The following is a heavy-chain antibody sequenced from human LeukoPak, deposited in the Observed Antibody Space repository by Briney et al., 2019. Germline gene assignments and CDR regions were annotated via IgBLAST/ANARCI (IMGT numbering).Heavy chain of an antibody. J-gene: IGHJ4*02. D-gene: IGHD6-6*01. Sequence: SETLSLTCAVYGGSFSGYYWSWIRQPPGKGLEWIGETNHSGSTNYNPSLKSRVTISVDTSKNQFSLKLSSVTAADTAGYYCARDKGTSYLSSFDYWGQGTLVTVSS. CDR3: ARDKGTSYLSSFDY. CDR2: TNHSGST. V-gene: IGHV4-34*01. CDR1: GGSFSGYY.